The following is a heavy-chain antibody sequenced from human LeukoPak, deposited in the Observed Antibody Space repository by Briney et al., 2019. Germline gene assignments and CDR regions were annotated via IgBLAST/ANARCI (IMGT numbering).Heavy chain of an antibody. CDR2: VYGSGTT. D-gene: IGHD6-13*01. CDR1: GASMSDHY. V-gene: IGHV4-59*11. Sequence: SETLSLTCTVSGASMSDHYWSWIRQSPGKGLEGIGYVYGSGTTNYNPSLNGRVTMSVDTSKNQFSLKLTSVTPADTALYYCATRPGGSRWYGVFDFWSRGTLVTVSS. CDR3: ATRPGGSRWYGVFDF. J-gene: IGHJ4*02.